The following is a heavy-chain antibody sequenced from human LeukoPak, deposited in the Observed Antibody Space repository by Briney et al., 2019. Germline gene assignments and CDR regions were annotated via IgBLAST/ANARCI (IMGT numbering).Heavy chain of an antibody. CDR2: IYYSGST. J-gene: IGHJ4*02. D-gene: IGHD4-11*01. Sequence: PSQTLSLTCTVSGGSISSGDYYWSWIRQPPGKGREWIGYIYYSGSTYYNPSLKSRVTISVDTSKNQFSLKLSSVTAADTAVYYCARGEVTTYYIDYWGQGTLVTVSS. V-gene: IGHV4-30-4*08. CDR1: GGSISSGDYY. CDR3: ARGEVTTYYIDY.